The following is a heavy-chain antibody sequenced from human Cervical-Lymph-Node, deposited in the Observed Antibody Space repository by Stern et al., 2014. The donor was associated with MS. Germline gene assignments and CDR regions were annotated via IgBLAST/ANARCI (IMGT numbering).Heavy chain of an antibody. D-gene: IGHD5-24*01. V-gene: IGHV4-59*01. J-gene: IGHJ4*02. CDR3: ARGGGYNSIDY. CDR1: GGSISSYY. CDR2: IYYSGST. Sequence: VQLVESGPGLVKPSETLSLTCTVSGGSISSYYWSWIRQPPGKGLEWIGYIYYSGSTNYNPSLKSRVTISVDTSKNQFSLKLSSVTAADTAVYYCARGGGYNSIDYWGQGTLVTVSS.